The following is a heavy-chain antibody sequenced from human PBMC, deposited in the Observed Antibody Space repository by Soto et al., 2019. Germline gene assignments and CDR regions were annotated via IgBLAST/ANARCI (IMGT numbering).Heavy chain of an antibody. J-gene: IGHJ5*02. D-gene: IGHD3-16*01. V-gene: IGHV1-8*01. CDR3: ARMETFGSLNWLDP. Sequence: ASVKVSCKASGYSLTNNDVSWVRQATGQGLEWMGWMNPGSGDTGYAQKFQGRVTTTRDISIATAYMELSSLRSDDTAIYYCARMETFGSLNWLDPWGQGTLVTVSS. CDR1: GYSLTNND. CDR2: MNPGSGDT.